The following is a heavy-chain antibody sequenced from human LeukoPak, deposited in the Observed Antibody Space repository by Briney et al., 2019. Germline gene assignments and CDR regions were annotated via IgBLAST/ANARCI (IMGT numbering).Heavy chain of an antibody. D-gene: IGHD7-27*01. V-gene: IGHV3-9*01. CDR2: IRWNSDSI. Sequence: PGRSLRLSCAASGFTFDDYAMHWVRQGPGKGLEWVSGIRWNSDSIGYADSVKGRFTISRDNAKNSLYLQMNSLRAEDTAVYYCARVSETWEWGYYMGVWGEGTTVTVSS. CDR1: GFTFDDYA. CDR3: ARVSETWEWGYYMGV. J-gene: IGHJ6*03.